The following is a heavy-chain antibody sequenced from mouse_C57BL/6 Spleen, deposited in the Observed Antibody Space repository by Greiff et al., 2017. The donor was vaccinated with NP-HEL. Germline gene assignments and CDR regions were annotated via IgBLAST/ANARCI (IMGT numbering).Heavy chain of an antibody. CDR1: GYTFTDYE. CDR3: TKGLGRAYAMDY. V-gene: IGHV1-15*01. D-gene: IGHD4-1*01. Sequence: QVQLQQSGAELVRPGASVTLSCKASGYTFTDYEMHWVKQTPVHGLEWIGAIDPETGGTAYNQKFKGKAILTADKSSSTAYMELRSLTSEDSAVYYCTKGLGRAYAMDYWGQGTSVTVSS. J-gene: IGHJ4*01. CDR2: IDPETGGT.